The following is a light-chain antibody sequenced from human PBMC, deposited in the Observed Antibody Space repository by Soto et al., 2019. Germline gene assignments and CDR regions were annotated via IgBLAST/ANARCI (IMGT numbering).Light chain of an antibody. CDR3: QHYGSSLWT. CDR2: STS. J-gene: IGKJ1*01. Sequence: ENVLTQSPDTLSLSPGERATLSCRASQSVSTPYLAWYQQRPGQAPRLLIYSTSTRASGIPDRFRGSGSGTDFTHTISRLEPEDFAVYYCQHYGSSLWTFGQRTKVDIK. CDR1: QSVSTPY. V-gene: IGKV3-20*01.